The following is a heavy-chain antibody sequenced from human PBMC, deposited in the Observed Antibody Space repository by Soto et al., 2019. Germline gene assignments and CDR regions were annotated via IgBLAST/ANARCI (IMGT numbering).Heavy chain of an antibody. CDR1: GFTFSSYG. CDR3: AREGRITMVRGVIRWFDT. CDR2: INSDGSST. D-gene: IGHD3-10*01. V-gene: IGHV3-74*01. J-gene: IGHJ5*02. Sequence: GGSLRLSCAASGFTFSSYGMHWVCQAPGKGLVWVSRINSDGSSTSYADSVKGRFTISRDNAKNTLYLQMNSLRAEDTAVYYCAREGRITMVRGVIRWFDTWGQGMLVTVSS.